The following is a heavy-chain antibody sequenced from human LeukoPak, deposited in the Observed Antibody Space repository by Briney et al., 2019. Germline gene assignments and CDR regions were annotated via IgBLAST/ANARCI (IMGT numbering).Heavy chain of an antibody. V-gene: IGHV4-30-4*08. J-gene: IGHJ4*02. D-gene: IGHD3-10*01. Sequence: KTSETLSLTCTVSGGSISSGDYYWSWIRQPPGKGLEWIGYIYYSGSTYYNPSLKSRVTISVDTSKNQFSLKLSSVTAADTAVYYCARVGRGSGSYWKPPLWDYWGQGTLVTVSS. CDR2: IYYSGST. CDR3: ARVGRGSGSYWKPPLWDY. CDR1: GGSISSGDYY.